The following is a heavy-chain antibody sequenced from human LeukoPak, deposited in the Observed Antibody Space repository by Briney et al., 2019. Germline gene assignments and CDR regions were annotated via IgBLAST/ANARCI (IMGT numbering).Heavy chain of an antibody. D-gene: IGHD1-26*01. J-gene: IGHJ2*01. Sequence: SETLSLTCNVSGGSISSYYWTWIRQPAGKGLEWIGRMFTSGSTNYNPSLKSRVTMSVDTSKNQFSLKLSSVTAADTAVYYCARGSHWEVGASIYWYFDLWGRGTLVTVSS. CDR2: MFTSGST. CDR3: ARGSHWEVGASIYWYFDL. V-gene: IGHV4-4*07. CDR1: GGSISSYY.